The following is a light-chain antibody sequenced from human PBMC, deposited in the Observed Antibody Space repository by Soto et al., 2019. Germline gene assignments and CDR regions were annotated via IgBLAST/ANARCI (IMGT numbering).Light chain of an antibody. CDR1: SSDVCGYKY. Sequence: QSVLTQPASVSGSPGQSITISCTGTSSDVCGYKYVSWYQQHPDKAPKLIIFEVSNRPSGISSRFSGSKSGNTASLTISGLQAEDEADYYCASYTSSSTSVIFGRGTKVAVL. CDR2: EVS. CDR3: ASYTSSSTSVI. V-gene: IGLV2-14*01. J-gene: IGLJ2*01.